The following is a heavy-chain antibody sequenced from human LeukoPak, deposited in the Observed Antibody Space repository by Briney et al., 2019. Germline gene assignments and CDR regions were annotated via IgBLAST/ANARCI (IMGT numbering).Heavy chain of an antibody. CDR3: VRDFGESSGYYFDY. J-gene: IGHJ4*02. Sequence: PGGSLILSCAASGFAFSSYSMNWVREAPGKGLEWVSSISSSSSYIYYADSVKGRFTISRDNAKNSLYLQVNNQRAEDTAVYYCVRDFGESSGYYFDYWGQGTLVTVSS. CDR2: ISSSSSYI. D-gene: IGHD3-22*01. CDR1: GFAFSSYS. V-gene: IGHV3-21*01.